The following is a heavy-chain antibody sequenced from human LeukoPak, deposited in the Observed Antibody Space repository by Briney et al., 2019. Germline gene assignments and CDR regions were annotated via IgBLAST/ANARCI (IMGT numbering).Heavy chain of an antibody. CDR1: GFTFSSYA. Sequence: GGSLRLSCAASGFTFSSYAMHWVRQAPGKGLEYVSAISSNGGSTYYANSVKGRFTISRDNSKNTLYLQMGSLRAEDMAVYYCARDRGLLWFGDFDYWGQGTLVTVSS. J-gene: IGHJ4*02. V-gene: IGHV3-64*01. CDR2: ISSNGGST. CDR3: ARDRGLLWFGDFDY. D-gene: IGHD3-10*01.